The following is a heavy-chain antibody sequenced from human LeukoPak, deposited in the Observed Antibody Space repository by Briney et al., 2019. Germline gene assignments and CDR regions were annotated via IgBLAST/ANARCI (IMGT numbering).Heavy chain of an antibody. CDR1: GFTFSSYS. CDR3: ATVPADYYYYGLDV. V-gene: IGHV3-21*01. CDR2: ISSSSTSI. Sequence: GGSLRLSCAASGFTFSSYSMNWVRRAPGKGLEWVSSISSSSTSIYYADSVKGRFTISRDNTMNSLYLQMNSLRAEDTAVYYCATVPADYYYYGLDVWGQGTTVTVSS. D-gene: IGHD2-2*01. J-gene: IGHJ6*02.